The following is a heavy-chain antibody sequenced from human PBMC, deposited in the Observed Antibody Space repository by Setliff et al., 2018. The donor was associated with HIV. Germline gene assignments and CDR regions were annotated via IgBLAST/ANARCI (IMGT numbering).Heavy chain of an antibody. J-gene: IGHJ4*02. CDR1: GGSISSGDYF. CDR3: VRGPQWLVQKGRVYYFDY. Sequence: SETLSLTCTVSGGSISSGDYFLSWIRQAPGKGLEGIGCIYYSGSAYYNPSLQSRVTISVDTSKNQVSLKLNSMTAADTAVYFCVRGPQWLVQKGRVYYFDYWGQGALVTVSS. D-gene: IGHD6-19*01. CDR2: IYYSGSA. V-gene: IGHV4-30-4*08.